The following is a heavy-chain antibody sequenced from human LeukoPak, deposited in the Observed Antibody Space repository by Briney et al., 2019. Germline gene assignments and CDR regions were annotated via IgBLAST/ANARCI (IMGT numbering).Heavy chain of an antibody. CDR3: ARDGIGRARAGSGWYLNSNWFDP. V-gene: IGHV1-18*01. CDR1: GYTFTSYG. Sequence: ASVKVSCKASGYTFTSYGISWVRQAPGQGLEWMGWISAYNGNTNYAQKLQGRVTMTTDTSTSTAYVELRSLRSDDTAVYYCARDGIGRARAGSGWYLNSNWFDPWGQGTLVTVSS. CDR2: ISAYNGNT. D-gene: IGHD6-19*01. J-gene: IGHJ5*02.